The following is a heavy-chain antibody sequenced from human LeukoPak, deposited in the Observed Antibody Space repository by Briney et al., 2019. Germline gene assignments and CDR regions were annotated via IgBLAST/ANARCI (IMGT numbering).Heavy chain of an antibody. Sequence: ASVKVSCKASGNTFTNYFLHWVRQAPGQGLEWMGIINSSGDTTAYAQKLRGRVTMTRDTSTSTVFMEVSSLRSEDTAMYYCASRLQGGSPWYFNYWGQGTLVTVSS. J-gene: IGHJ4*02. V-gene: IGHV1-46*01. CDR3: ASRLQGGSPWYFNY. CDR2: INSSGDTT. D-gene: IGHD1-26*01. CDR1: GNTFTNYF.